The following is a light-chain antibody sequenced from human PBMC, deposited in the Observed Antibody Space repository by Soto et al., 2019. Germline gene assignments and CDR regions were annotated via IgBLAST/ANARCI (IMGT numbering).Light chain of an antibody. CDR2: DAS. V-gene: IGKV3-11*01. Sequence: EIVLTQSTATLSVSPGERATLTCRASQSVSSNLAWYQQKPGQAPRLLIYDASNRATGIPARFSGGGSGTDFTLTISSLEPEDFAVYYCQQRSNWPITFGRGTRLEIK. CDR1: QSVSSN. J-gene: IGKJ5*01. CDR3: QQRSNWPIT.